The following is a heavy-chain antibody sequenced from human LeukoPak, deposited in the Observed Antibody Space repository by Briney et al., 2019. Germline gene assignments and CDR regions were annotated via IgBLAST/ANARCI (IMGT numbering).Heavy chain of an antibody. Sequence: GGSLRLSCAASGFTFSSYAMSWVRQAPGKGLEWVSPISGSGGTAYYADSAKGRFTISRDNSRNTLCLQMNSLRAEDTAVYYCARDSEQWLPVDDAFDIWGQGTMVTVSS. CDR3: ARDSEQWLPVDDAFDI. J-gene: IGHJ3*02. CDR2: ISGSGGTA. D-gene: IGHD6-19*01. CDR1: GFTFSSYA. V-gene: IGHV3-23*01.